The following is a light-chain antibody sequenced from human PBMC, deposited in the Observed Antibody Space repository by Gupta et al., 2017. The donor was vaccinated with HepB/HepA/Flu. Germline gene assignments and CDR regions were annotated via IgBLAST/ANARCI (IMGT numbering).Light chain of an antibody. J-gene: IGKJ1*01. CDR2: TAS. Sequence: DIQMTQSPSSLSASVGDTVTITCRASQSITSYLNWYQQKPGQAPKLLIYTASTLQSGVPSRFSGSRSGKDFPLTIHGLQPEDFATYFCQQSYSSPVTFGQGTRVDIK. CDR3: QQSYSSPVT. V-gene: IGKV1-39*01. CDR1: QSITSY.